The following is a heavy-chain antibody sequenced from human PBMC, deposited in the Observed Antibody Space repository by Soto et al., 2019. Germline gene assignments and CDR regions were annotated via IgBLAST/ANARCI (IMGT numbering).Heavy chain of an antibody. CDR2: INPNRGGT. J-gene: IGHJ5*02. V-gene: IGHV1-2*02. D-gene: IGHD1-7*01. CDR3: ARDTSWNYGT. CDR1: GYTFTGYY. Sequence: QVQLVQSGAEVKKPGDSVKVSCKASGYTFTGYYMHWVRQAPGQGLEWMGWINPNRGGTNYAQKFQGRVTMTRDTSISTDYMELSRLRSDDTAVYYCARDTSWNYGTWGQGTLVTVSS.